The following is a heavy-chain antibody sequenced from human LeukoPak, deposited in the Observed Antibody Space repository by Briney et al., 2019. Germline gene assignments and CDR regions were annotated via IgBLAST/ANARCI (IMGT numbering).Heavy chain of an antibody. V-gene: IGHV3-53*04. CDR1: GFTVSGHS. D-gene: IGHD1-26*01. CDR2: IYSGGGT. CDR3: ATSRYSGSYSDGMDV. J-gene: IGHJ6*02. Sequence: PGGSLRLSCAASGFTVSGHSLTWVRQAPGKGLEWVSIIYSGGGTYYADSVKGRFTISRHNSKNTLYLQMNSLGAEDTAVYYCATSRYSGSYSDGMDVWGQGTTVTVSS.